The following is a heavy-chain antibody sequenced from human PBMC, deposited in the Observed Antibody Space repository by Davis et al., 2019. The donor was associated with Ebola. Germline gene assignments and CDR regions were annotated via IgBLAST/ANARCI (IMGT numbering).Heavy chain of an antibody. CDR1: RYTFTSYV. J-gene: IGHJ6*02. CDR3: ARLSSTWSSLYGMDV. V-gene: IGHV1-3*01. CDR2: INPYTGDT. D-gene: IGHD6-13*01. Sequence: AASVKVSCKASRYTFTSYVLHWVRQAPGQGLEWVGWINPYTGDTKYSQQFQGRVTITRDTSATTAYMDLSSLRSEDTAVYFCARLSSTWSSLYGMDVWGQGTTVTVSS.